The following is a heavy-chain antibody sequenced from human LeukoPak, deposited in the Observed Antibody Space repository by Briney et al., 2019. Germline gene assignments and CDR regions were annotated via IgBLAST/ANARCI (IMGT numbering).Heavy chain of an antibody. V-gene: IGHV4-34*01. CDR2: INHSGST. D-gene: IGHD3-10*01. J-gene: IGHJ4*02. Sequence: SETLSLTCAVYGGSFSGYYWSWVRQPPRKGLEWIGEINHSGSTNYNPSLKSRVTISVDTSKNQFSLKLSSVTAADTAVYYCARGYYGSGSPNPPFPAYYFDYWGQGTLVTVSS. CDR3: ARGYYGSGSPNPPFPAYYFDY. CDR1: GGSFSGYY.